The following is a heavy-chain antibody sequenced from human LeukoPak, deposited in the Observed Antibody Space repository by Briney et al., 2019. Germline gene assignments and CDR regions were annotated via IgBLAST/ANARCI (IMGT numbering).Heavy chain of an antibody. CDR2: ISWNSGTI. V-gene: IGHV3-9*01. Sequence: GGSLRLSCAASGFTFDDYAMHWVRQAPGKGLEWVSGISWNSGTIYYADSVKGRFTISRDNAKNSLYLQMNSLRAEDTAVYYCARDQPRYCSSTSCPENNWGQGTLVTVSS. J-gene: IGHJ4*02. D-gene: IGHD2-2*01. CDR1: GFTFDDYA. CDR3: ARDQPRYCSSTSCPENN.